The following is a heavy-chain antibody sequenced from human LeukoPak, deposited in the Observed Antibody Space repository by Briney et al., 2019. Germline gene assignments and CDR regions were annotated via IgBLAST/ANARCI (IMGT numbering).Heavy chain of an antibody. D-gene: IGHD3-10*01. Sequence: SETLSLTCTVSGDSISSSSYYWGWIRQPPGKGLEWIGNIYYRGSTYNNPSLKSRVTISVDTSKNQFSLKLSSVTAADTAVYYCARVGNIVGVIMPWGQGTLVTVSS. CDR1: GDSISSSSYY. V-gene: IGHV4-39*07. CDR3: ARVGNIVGVIMP. J-gene: IGHJ5*02. CDR2: IYYRGST.